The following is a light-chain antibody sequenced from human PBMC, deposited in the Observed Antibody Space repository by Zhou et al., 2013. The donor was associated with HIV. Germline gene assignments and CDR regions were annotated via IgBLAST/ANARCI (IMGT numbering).Light chain of an antibody. CDR1: QGISSY. Sequence: DIQMTQSPSTLSASVGDRVTITCRASQGISSYLAWYQQKPGTAPKLLIYAASVLQSEVPSRFSGSGSGTDFTLSISSLQPEDVATYYCQNLHSYPLTFGQGTRLDMK. CDR3: QNLHSYPLT. CDR2: AAS. J-gene: IGKJ5*01. V-gene: IGKV1-9*01.